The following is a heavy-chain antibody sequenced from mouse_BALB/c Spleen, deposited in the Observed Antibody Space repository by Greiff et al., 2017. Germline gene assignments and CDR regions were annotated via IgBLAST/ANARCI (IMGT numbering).Heavy chain of an antibody. V-gene: IGHV5-4*02. CDR1: GFTFSDYY. J-gene: IGHJ2*01. CDR2: ISDGGSYT. CDR3: ARDLGSY. D-gene: IGHD4-1*01. Sequence: EVNLVESGGGLVKPGGSLKLSCAASGFTFSDYYMYWVRQTPEKRLEWVATISDGGSYTYYPDSVKGRFTISRDNAKNNLYLQMSSLKSEDTAMYYCARDLGSYWGQGTTLTVSS.